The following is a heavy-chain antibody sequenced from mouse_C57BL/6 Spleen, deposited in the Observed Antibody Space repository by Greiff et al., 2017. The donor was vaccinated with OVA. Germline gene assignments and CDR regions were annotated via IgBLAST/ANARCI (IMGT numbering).Heavy chain of an antibody. CDR3: ARVGPYGSSYERAMDY. D-gene: IGHD1-1*01. CDR2: IFPGSGST. V-gene: IGHV1-75*01. J-gene: IGHJ4*01. Sequence: QVQLQQSGPELVKPGASVKISCKASGYTFTDYYINWVKQRPGQGLEWIGWIFPGSGSTYYNEKFKGKATLTVDKSSSTAYMLLSSLTSEDSAVYFCARVGPYGSSYERAMDYWGQGTSVTVSS. CDR1: GYTFTDYY.